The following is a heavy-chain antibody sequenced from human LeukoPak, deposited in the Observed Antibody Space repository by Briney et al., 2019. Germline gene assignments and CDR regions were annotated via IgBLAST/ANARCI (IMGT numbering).Heavy chain of an antibody. Sequence: ASVKVSCKASGYTFSDYYIHWVRQAPGQGLEWMGWINPNSGGTNYAQKFQGRVTMTRDTSTSTVYMELSSLRSEDTAVYYCARRRPRGSGSYGFDPWGQGTLVTVSS. CDR3: ARRRPRGSGSYGFDP. J-gene: IGHJ5*02. D-gene: IGHD3-10*01. CDR2: INPNSGGT. V-gene: IGHV1-2*02. CDR1: GYTFSDYY.